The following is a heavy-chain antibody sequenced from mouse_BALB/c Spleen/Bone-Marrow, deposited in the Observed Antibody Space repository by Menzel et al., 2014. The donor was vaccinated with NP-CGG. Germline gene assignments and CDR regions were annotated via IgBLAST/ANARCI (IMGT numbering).Heavy chain of an antibody. CDR1: GFDFRRYW. J-gene: IGHJ2*01. CDR2: INPDSSTI. Sequence: DVMLVESGGGLVQPGGSLKLSCAASGFDFRRYWMSWVRQAPGKGLEWIGEINPDSSTINYAPSLKDKFIISRINAKNTLYLQMSKVRSEDTALYYCARLGYYGYFDYWGQGTTLTVSS. D-gene: IGHD2-3*01. V-gene: IGHV4-1*02. CDR3: ARLGYYGYFDY.